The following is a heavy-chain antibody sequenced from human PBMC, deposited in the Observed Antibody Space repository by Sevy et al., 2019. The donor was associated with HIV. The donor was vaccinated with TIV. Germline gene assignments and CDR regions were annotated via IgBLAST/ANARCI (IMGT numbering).Heavy chain of an antibody. CDR2: ISNDGSDN. CDR3: ANSRGRYEGSSWLYYYYLMDV. Sequence: GGSLRLSYAAAGFSFSRYGMHWARQAPGKGLEWVAVISNDGSDNEYADSVKGRFIVSRDNSKDTVYLQMNSLRPDDTAVYYCANSRGRYEGSSWLYYYYLMDVWGQGTTVTVSS. V-gene: IGHV3-30*18. J-gene: IGHJ6*02. D-gene: IGHD6-13*01. CDR1: GFSFSRYG.